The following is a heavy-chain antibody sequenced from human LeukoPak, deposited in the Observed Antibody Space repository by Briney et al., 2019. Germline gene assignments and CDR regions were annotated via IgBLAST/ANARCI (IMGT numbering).Heavy chain of an antibody. J-gene: IGHJ3*02. CDR3: ARDSTTLYYYDSSGPQAAFDI. CDR2: ISYDGSNK. CDR1: GFTFSSYA. Sequence: GGSLRLSCAASGFTFSSYAMHWVRQAPGKGLEWVAVISYDGSNKYYADSVKGRFTISRDNSKNTLYLQMNSLRAEDTAVYYCARDSTTLYYYDSSGPQAAFDIWGQGTMVTVSS. D-gene: IGHD3-22*01. V-gene: IGHV3-30-3*01.